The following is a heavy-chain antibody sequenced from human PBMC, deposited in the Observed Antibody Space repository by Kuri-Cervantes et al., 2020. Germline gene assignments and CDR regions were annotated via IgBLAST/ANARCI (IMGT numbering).Heavy chain of an antibody. Sequence: GGSLRLSCAASGFTFSSYAMHWVRQAPGKGLEWVAVISYDGSNKYYADSVKGRFTISRDNSKNTLYLQMNSLRAEDTAVYYCARGRDGFVVVAASRRRGNFDIWGQGTMVTVSS. CDR1: GFTFSSYA. V-gene: IGHV3-30-3*01. CDR3: ARGRDGFVVVAASRRRGNFDI. CDR2: ISYDGSNK. D-gene: IGHD2-15*01. J-gene: IGHJ3*02.